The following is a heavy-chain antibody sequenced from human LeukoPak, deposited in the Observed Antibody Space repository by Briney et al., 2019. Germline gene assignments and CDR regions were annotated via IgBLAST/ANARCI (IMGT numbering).Heavy chain of an antibody. CDR2: INPNDGST. J-gene: IGHJ6*03. CDR3: ARGSYYYMDV. Sequence: ASVKVSCQAPGYTFTNFYMHWVRQAPGQGLEWMGMINPNDGSTSYAQRLRGRVTMTRDTSTSTFYMELSTLRYEDTAIYYCARGSYYYMDVWGKGTTVTISS. CDR1: GYTFTNFY. V-gene: IGHV1-46*04.